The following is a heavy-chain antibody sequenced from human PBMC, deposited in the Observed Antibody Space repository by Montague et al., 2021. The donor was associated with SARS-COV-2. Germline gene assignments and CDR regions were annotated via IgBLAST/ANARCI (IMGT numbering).Heavy chain of an antibody. CDR3: ARGHQGIAMIVVVMIGAEYYFDY. V-gene: IGHV4-34*01. CDR2: INHGGIT. J-gene: IGHJ4*02. D-gene: IGHD3-22*01. Sequence: SETLSLTCAVYGGSFNDYYWSWVRQPPGKGLEWIGEINHGGITNYSPSLKSRATISADTSKTQFSLKLKSVTAADTANYYCARGHQGIAMIVVVMIGAEYYFDYWGQGSLVTVSS. CDR1: GGSFNDYY.